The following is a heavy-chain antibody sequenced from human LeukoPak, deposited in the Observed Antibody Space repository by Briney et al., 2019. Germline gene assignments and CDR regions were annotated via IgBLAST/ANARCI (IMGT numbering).Heavy chain of an antibody. J-gene: IGHJ4*02. D-gene: IGHD2-2*01. V-gene: IGHV4-4*07. CDR3: ARGPLGYCSSTSCYGGGDY. CDR2: IYTSGST. CDR1: GGSISSYY. Sequence: PSETLSLTCTVSGGSISSYYWSWIRQPAGKGLEWIGRIYTSGSTNYNPSLKSRVTMSVDTSKNQFSLKLSSVTAADTAVYYCARGPLGYCSSTSCYGGGDYWGQGTLVAVSS.